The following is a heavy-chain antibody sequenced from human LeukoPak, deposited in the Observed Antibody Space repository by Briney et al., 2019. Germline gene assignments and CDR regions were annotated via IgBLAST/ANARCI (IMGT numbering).Heavy chain of an antibody. V-gene: IGHV3-7*01. CDR2: IKQDGSEK. CDR3: ARGYSSSWYNRFDY. CDR1: GFTFSSYW. Sequence: GGSLRLSCAASGFTFSSYWMSWVRQAPGKGLEWVANIKQDGSEKYYVDSVKGRFTISRANAKNSLFLQMNSLRAEDTAVYYCARGYSSSWYNRFDYWGQGTLVTVSS. D-gene: IGHD6-13*01. J-gene: IGHJ4*02.